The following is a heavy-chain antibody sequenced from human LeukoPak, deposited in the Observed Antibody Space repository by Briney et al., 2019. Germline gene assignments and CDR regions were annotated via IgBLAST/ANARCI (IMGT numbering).Heavy chain of an antibody. J-gene: IGHJ5*02. Sequence: PSETLSLTCTVSGGSISSYYWSWIRQPPGKGLEWIGYIYYSGSTNYNPSLKSRVTISVDTSKNQFSLKLSSVTAADTAVYYCARDNGVVVPAAIPLYNWFDPWGQGTLVTVSS. CDR2: IYYSGST. D-gene: IGHD2-2*02. V-gene: IGHV4-59*12. CDR3: ARDNGVVVPAAIPLYNWFDP. CDR1: GGSISSYY.